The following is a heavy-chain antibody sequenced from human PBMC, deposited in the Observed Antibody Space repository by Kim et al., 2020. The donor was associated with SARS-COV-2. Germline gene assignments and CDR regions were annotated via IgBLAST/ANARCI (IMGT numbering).Heavy chain of an antibody. J-gene: IGHJ4*01. V-gene: IGHV3-30*18. D-gene: IGHD3-9*01. CDR3: AKEKKLYDILTGFDY. Sequence: GGSLRLSCAASGFTFSSYGMHWVRQAPGKGLEWVAVISYDGSNKYYADSVKGRFTISRDNSKNTLYLQMNSLRAEDTAVYYCAKEKKLYDILTGFDYWG. CDR2: ISYDGSNK. CDR1: GFTFSSYG.